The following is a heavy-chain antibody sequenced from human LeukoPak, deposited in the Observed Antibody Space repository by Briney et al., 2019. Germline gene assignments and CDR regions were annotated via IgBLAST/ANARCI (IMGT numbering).Heavy chain of an antibody. CDR2: MNPNSGGT. CDR3: ARGGIYSSSWYGFTDAFDI. D-gene: IGHD6-13*01. J-gene: IGHJ3*02. V-gene: IGHV1-2*04. Sequence: ASVKVSCKASGYSFTSYDINWVRQATGQGLEWMGWMNPNSGGTNYAQKFQGWVTMTRDTSISTAYMELSRLRSDDTAVYYCARGGIYSSSWYGFTDAFDIRGQGTMVTVSS. CDR1: GYSFTSYD.